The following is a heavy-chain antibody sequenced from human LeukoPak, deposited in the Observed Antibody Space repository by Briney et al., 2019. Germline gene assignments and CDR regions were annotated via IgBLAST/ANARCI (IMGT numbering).Heavy chain of an antibody. CDR3: ARVLRYFDWLLYGPDAFDI. CDR1: GYTFTSYD. J-gene: IGHJ3*02. D-gene: IGHD3-9*01. V-gene: IGHV1-8*01. CDR2: MNPNSGNT. Sequence: GASVKVFCKASGYTFTSYDINWVRQATGQGLEWMGWMNPNSGNTGYAQKFQGRVTMTRNTSISTAYMELSSLSSEDTAVYYCARVLRYFDWLLYGPDAFDIWGQGTMVTVSS.